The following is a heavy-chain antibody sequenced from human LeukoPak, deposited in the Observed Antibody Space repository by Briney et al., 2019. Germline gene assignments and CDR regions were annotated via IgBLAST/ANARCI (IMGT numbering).Heavy chain of an antibody. D-gene: IGHD6-19*01. V-gene: IGHV4-59*12. Sequence: SETLSLTCTVSGGSISSYYWSWIRQPPGKGLEWIGYIYYSGSTNYNPSLKSRVTISVDTSKNQFSLKLSSVTAADTAVYYCARDSEGLVYYMDVWGKGTTVTISS. J-gene: IGHJ6*03. CDR1: GGSISSYY. CDR2: IYYSGST. CDR3: ARDSEGLVYYMDV.